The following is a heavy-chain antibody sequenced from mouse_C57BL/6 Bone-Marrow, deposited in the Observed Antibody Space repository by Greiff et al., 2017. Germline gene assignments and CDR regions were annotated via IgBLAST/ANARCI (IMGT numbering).Heavy chain of an antibody. CDR2: IDPEDGET. CDR1: GFNIKDYY. CDR3: IYYKKGYGYFDV. V-gene: IGHV14-2*01. J-gene: IGHJ1*03. D-gene: IGHD2-1*01. Sequence: VQLKESGAELVKPGASVKLSCTASGFNIKDYYMHWVKQRTEQGLEWIGRIDPEDGETKYAPKFQGKATITADTSSNTAYLQLSSLTAEDTAVYYCIYYKKGYGYFDVWGTGTTVTVSS.